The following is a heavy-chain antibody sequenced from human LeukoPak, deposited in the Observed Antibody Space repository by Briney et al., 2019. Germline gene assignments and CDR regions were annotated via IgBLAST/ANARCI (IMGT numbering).Heavy chain of an antibody. CDR2: INHSGST. Sequence: SETLSLTCAVYGGSFSGYYWSWIRQPPGKGLEWIGEINHSGSTNYNPSLKSRVTISVDTSKNQFSLKLSSVTVADTAVYYCASGYTSDLWDYWGQGTLVTVSS. D-gene: IGHD3-3*01. V-gene: IGHV4-34*01. CDR3: ASGYTSDLWDY. CDR1: GGSFSGYY. J-gene: IGHJ4*02.